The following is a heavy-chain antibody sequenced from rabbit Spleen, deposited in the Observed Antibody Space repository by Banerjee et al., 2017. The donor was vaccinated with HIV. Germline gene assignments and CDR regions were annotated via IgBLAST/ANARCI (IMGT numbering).Heavy chain of an antibody. Sequence: QEQLVESGGGLVQPEGSLTLTCTASGFSFSSSYYMCWVRQAPGKGLEWIACIYAGSSGSTYYASWAKGRFTISKTSSTTVTLQMTSLTAADTATYFCARDDSGGYARFNLWGQGTLVTVS. J-gene: IGHJ4*01. CDR2: IYAGSSGST. CDR1: GFSFSSSYY. D-gene: IGHD6-1*01. CDR3: ARDDSGGYARFNL. V-gene: IGHV1S45*01.